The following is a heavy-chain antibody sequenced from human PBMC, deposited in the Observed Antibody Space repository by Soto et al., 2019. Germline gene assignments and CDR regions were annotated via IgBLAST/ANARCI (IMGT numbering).Heavy chain of an antibody. V-gene: IGHV3-7*03. J-gene: IGHJ4*02. D-gene: IGHD3-22*01. CDR1: GFTFTTCW. CDR2: INKDGSEK. CDR3: ATRSCEVNYYGVFDY. Sequence: GGSLRLSCEASGFTFTTCWMTWIRQAPGKGLEWVANINKDGSEKFYVDSVKGRFTISRANAKNSLFLQMNSLRAEDTAVYYCATRSCEVNYYGVFDYWGQGSLVTVSS.